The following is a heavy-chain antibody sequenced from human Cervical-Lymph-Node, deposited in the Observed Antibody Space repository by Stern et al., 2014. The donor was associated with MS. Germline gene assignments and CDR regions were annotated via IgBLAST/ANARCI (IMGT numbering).Heavy chain of an antibody. Sequence: VQLVQSGAEVKMPGTSVTVSCKTSGYIFTGYYMHWVRQAPGQGLEGMGWINPDSGYTHYAQMSRGRVTMPTDTSLSTAYMELSNVRPDDTAVFFCARDSAFGVTPGTHAFDLWGQGTIVTVSS. D-gene: IGHD2-21*02. J-gene: IGHJ3*01. CDR3: ARDSAFGVTPGTHAFDL. V-gene: IGHV1-2*02. CDR1: GYIFTGYY. CDR2: INPDSGYT.